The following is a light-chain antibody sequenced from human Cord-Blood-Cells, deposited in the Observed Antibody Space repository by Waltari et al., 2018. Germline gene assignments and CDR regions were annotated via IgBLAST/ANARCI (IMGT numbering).Light chain of an antibody. CDR1: QSNSSW. Sequence: DIQITQSPSTLSASVGDRVTITCRPSQSNSSWLAWYQQKPGKAPKLLIYDASSLESGVPSRFSGSGSGTEFTLTISSLQPDDFATYYCQQYNSYSWTFGQGTKVEIK. V-gene: IGKV1-5*01. CDR3: QQYNSYSWT. J-gene: IGKJ1*01. CDR2: DAS.